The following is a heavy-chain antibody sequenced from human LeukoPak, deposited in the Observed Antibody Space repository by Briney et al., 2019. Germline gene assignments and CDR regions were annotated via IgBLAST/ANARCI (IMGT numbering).Heavy chain of an antibody. J-gene: IGHJ5*02. CDR3: ARVAGWHWFDP. CDR1: GFTFSSYD. D-gene: IGHD6-19*01. V-gene: IGHV3-23*01. Sequence: GGSLRLYCAASGFTFSSYDMTWVRQAPGRGLEWASSIRPSGDNTYYGDSVKGRFTISRDNSKNTVYLQMNNMRVDDTAVYYCARVAGWHWFDPWGQGTLVTVSS. CDR2: IRPSGDNT.